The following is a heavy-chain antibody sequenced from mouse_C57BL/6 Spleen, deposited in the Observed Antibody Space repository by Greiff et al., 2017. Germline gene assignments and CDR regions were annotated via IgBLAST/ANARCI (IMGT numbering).Heavy chain of an antibody. V-gene: IGHV1-82*01. CDR3: ARSKLRSWFAY. Sequence: QVQLQQSGPELVKPGASVKISCKASGYAFSSSWMNWVKQRPGKGLEWIGRIYPGDGDTNYNGKFKGKATLTADKSSSTAYMQLSSLTSEDSAVYFCARSKLRSWFAYWGQGTLVTVSA. CDR1: GYAFSSSW. CDR2: IYPGDGDT. D-gene: IGHD1-1*01. J-gene: IGHJ3*01.